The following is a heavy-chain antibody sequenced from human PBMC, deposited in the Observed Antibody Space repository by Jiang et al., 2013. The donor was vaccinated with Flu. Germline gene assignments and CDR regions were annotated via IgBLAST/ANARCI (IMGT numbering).Heavy chain of an antibody. Sequence: WMGIIYPGDSDTRYSPSFQGQVTISADKSISTAYLQWSSLRASDTAMYYCARSANYDILTGYPYYFDYWGQGTLVTVSS. D-gene: IGHD3-9*01. V-gene: IGHV5-51*01. CDR2: IYPGDSDT. CDR3: ARSANYDILTGYPYYFDY. J-gene: IGHJ4*02.